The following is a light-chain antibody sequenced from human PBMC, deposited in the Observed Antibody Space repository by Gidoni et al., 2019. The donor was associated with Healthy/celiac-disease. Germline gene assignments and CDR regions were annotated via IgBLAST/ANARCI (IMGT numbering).Light chain of an antibody. J-gene: IGKJ2*02. Sequence: DIVMTKSPLSLPVTPGAPASISCRSSQSLLHSNGYNYLDWYLQKPGQSPQLLIYLGSNRASGVPDRFSGSGSGTDFTLKISRVEAEDVGVYYCMQALQTPRTFGQGTKLEIK. CDR3: MQALQTPRT. CDR2: LGS. CDR1: QSLLHSNGYNY. V-gene: IGKV2-28*01.